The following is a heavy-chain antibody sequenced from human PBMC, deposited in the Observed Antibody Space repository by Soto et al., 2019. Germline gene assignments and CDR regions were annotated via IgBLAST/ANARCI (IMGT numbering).Heavy chain of an antibody. Sequence: GGSLRLSCAASGFTVSSNYMSWVRQAPGKGLEWVSVIYSGGSTYYADSVKGRFTISRHNSKNTLYLQMNSLRAEDTAVYYCASSPQQPPHYYYYYMDVWGKGTTVTVSS. CDR1: GFTVSSNY. J-gene: IGHJ6*03. D-gene: IGHD6-13*01. CDR2: IYSGGST. V-gene: IGHV3-53*04. CDR3: ASSPQQPPHYYYYYMDV.